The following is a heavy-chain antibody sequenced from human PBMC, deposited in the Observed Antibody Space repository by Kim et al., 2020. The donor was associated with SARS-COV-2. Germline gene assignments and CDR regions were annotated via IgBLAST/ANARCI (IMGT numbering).Heavy chain of an antibody. V-gene: IGHV3-23*01. J-gene: IGHJ4*02. D-gene: IGHD1-26*01. CDR3: AKSRSGSYPYYFDY. Sequence: ADSVKGHFTISRDNSKNTLYLQINSLRAEDTAIYFCAKSRSGSYPYYFDYWGQGTLVTVSS.